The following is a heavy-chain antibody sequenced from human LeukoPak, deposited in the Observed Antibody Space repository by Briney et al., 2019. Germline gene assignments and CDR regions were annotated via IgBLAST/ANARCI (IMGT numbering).Heavy chain of an antibody. V-gene: IGHV3-7*01. Sequence: GESLSLSCAASGFTCSSYWLSWVRQAPGQGLEWVANIKQDGSEKYYVDSVKGRFTISRDNAKNSLYLQMDSLRAEDTAVYYCASGSGWSYLAYWGQGTLVTVSS. CDR2: IKQDGSEK. CDR3: ASGSGWSYLAY. D-gene: IGHD6-19*01. CDR1: GFTCSSYW. J-gene: IGHJ4*02.